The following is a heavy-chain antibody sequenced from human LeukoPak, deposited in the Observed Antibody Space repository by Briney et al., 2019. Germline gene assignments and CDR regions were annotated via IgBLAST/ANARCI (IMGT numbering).Heavy chain of an antibody. CDR3: ARDPYSGGFDY. CDR1: GYTFTGYY. V-gene: IGHV1-2*02. CDR2: INPKSGGT. J-gene: IGHJ4*02. Sequence: ASVKVSCKASGYTFTGYYMHGVRQAPGQGLEWMGWINPKSGGTNYAQKFQGRVTMTRDTSISTAYMELSRLRSDDTAVYYCARDPYSGGFDYWGQGTLVTVSS. D-gene: IGHD5-18*01.